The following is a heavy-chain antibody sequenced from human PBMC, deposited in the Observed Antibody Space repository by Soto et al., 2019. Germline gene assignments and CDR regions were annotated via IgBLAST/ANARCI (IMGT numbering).Heavy chain of an antibody. CDR2: IHYSGSA. J-gene: IGHJ5*01. V-gene: IGHV4-59*01. CDR3: AIDQDFIKGDNWFDS. CDR1: CGSISRYY. Sequence: QVQLQESGPGLVKPSETLSLTCTVSCGSISRYYWSCVRQPPWKGLEWIWSIHYSGSAANNPSLQIRVTMLVDTSKNPFSLTLTSVTAPDTAVYYCAIDQDFIKGDNWFDSWGQGTLVTVSS.